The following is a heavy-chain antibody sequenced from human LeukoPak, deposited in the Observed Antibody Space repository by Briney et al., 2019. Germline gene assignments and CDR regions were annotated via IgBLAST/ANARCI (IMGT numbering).Heavy chain of an antibody. CDR3: ARALLWFGEPSHIDY. J-gene: IGHJ4*02. Sequence: ASVKVSCKASGYTFTGYYMHWVRQAPGQGLEWMGWITAYNDNTNYAQKLQGRVTMTTDTSTSTAYMELRSLRSDDTAAYYCARALLWFGEPSHIDYWGQGTLVTASS. V-gene: IGHV1-18*04. CDR1: GYTFTGYY. D-gene: IGHD3-10*01. CDR2: ITAYNDNT.